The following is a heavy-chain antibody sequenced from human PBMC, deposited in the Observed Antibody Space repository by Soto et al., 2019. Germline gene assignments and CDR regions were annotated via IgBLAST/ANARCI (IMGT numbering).Heavy chain of an antibody. CDR1: GFTFSSYA. D-gene: IGHD6-19*01. J-gene: IGHJ4*02. Sequence: GGSLRLSCAASGFTFSSYAMGWVRQAPGKGLEWVSAISGSGGSTYYADSVKGRLTISRDNSKNTLYLQMNSLRAEDTAVYYCAKYSSGWYCDYWGQGTLVTVSS. CDR3: AKYSSGWYCDY. V-gene: IGHV3-23*01. CDR2: ISGSGGST.